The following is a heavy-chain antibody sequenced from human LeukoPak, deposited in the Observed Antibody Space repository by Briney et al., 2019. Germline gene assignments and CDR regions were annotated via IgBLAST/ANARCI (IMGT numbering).Heavy chain of an antibody. CDR1: GFTFSSYA. J-gene: IGHJ4*02. CDR2: ISYDGSNK. Sequence: GRSLRLSCATSGFTFSSYAMHWVRQAPGKGLEWVAVISYDGSNKYYADSVKGRFTISRDNSKNTLYLQMNSLRAEDTAVHYCAREAQIPFDYWGQGTLVTVSS. CDR3: AREAQIPFDY. V-gene: IGHV3-30*04.